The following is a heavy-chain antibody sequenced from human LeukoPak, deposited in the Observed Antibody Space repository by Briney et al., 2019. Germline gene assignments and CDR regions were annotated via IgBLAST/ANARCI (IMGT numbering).Heavy chain of an antibody. D-gene: IGHD2-15*01. CDR2: ISWNSGSI. J-gene: IGHJ5*02. CDR3: AKDMLSGARNIGWFDP. Sequence: PGGSLRLSCAASGFTFDDYAMHWVRQAPGKGLEWVSGISWNSGSIGYADSVKGRFTISRDNAKNSLYLQMNSLRAEDTALYYCAKDMLSGARNIGWFDPWGQGTLVTVSS. V-gene: IGHV3-9*01. CDR1: GFTFDDYA.